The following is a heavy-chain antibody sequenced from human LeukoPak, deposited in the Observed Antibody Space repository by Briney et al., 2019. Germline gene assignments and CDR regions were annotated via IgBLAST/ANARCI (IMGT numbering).Heavy chain of an antibody. CDR1: GFTSSNYN. V-gene: IGHV3-21*04. D-gene: IGHD3-16*01. CDR3: VKGGWCDD. Sequence: PGGSLRLSCAASGFTSSNYNMNWVRQAPGRGLEWVSSITTTSTYTYYADSVKGRFTISRDNSNNTLFLQMNSLRAEDTAVYYCVKGGWCDDWGQGTLVTVSS. J-gene: IGHJ5*02. CDR2: ITTTSTYT.